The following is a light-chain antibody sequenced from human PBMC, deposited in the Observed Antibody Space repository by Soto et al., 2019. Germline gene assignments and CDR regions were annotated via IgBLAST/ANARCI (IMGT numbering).Light chain of an antibody. CDR3: QQYGTSRT. V-gene: IGKV3-20*01. J-gene: IGKJ1*01. Sequence: EIVLTQSPGILSLSPGERATLSCRASQSVTGSYLAWYQQKPGQAPRLLIYAASNRATGIPDRFSGGGSGTDFTLTISRLEPEDFAVYYCQQYGTSRTFGQGTKVEIK. CDR2: AAS. CDR1: QSVTGSY.